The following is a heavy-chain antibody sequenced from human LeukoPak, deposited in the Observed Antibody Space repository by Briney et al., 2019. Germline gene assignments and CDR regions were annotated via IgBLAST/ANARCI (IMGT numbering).Heavy chain of an antibody. CDR2: SGSGGST. CDR1: GFTFSSYA. V-gene: IGHV3-23*01. Sequence: GGSLRLPCAASGFTFSSYAMTWVRQAPGKGLEWVSVSGSGGSTYYADSVKGRFTISRDNSKNTVYLQMNSLRAEDTAVYYCAKDRHVGSHNYWGQGTQVTVSS. D-gene: IGHD1-26*01. J-gene: IGHJ4*02. CDR3: AKDRHVGSHNY.